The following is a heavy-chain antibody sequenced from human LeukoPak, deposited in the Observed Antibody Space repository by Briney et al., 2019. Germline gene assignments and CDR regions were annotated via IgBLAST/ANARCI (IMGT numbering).Heavy chain of an antibody. CDR1: GYIFTSYW. Sequence: GESLKISCKVSGYIFTSYWIGWVRQMPGRGLEWMGIIYPGDSDTRYSPSFQGQVTISADKSISTAYLQWSSLKASDTAMYYCARGRDSSGWYMGDYWGQGTLVTVSS. CDR2: IYPGDSDT. V-gene: IGHV5-51*01. CDR3: ARGRDSSGWYMGDY. J-gene: IGHJ4*02. D-gene: IGHD6-19*01.